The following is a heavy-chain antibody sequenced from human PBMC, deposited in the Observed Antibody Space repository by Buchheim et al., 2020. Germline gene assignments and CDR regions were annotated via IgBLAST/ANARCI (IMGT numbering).Heavy chain of an antibody. CDR2: INGRGDNT. CDR1: GFTFISYL. Sequence: EVGLLESGGSLAQPGGSLILSCAASGFTFISYLMMWVRQGPGKGLECVSTINGRGDNTYYADSVKGRFIISLDTSRKPIYFRMDSLRVEDTAIYYCAKVGSSAYFFESWGRGTL. CDR3: AKVGSSAYFFES. V-gene: IGHV3-23*01. J-gene: IGHJ4*02.